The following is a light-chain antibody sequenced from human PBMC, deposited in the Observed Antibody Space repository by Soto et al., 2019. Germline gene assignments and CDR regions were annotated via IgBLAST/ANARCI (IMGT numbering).Light chain of an antibody. CDR3: EQYGSSPPSIT. CDR1: QSVSSSY. J-gene: IGKJ5*01. CDR2: GTS. V-gene: IGKV3-20*01. Sequence: EIVLTQSPGTLSLSPGERATLSCRASQSVSSSYLAWYQQKPGQAPRLLIYGTSNRATGIPDRFIGSGSGTDLTLTISSLEPEDFAVYYCEQYGSSPPSITFGQGTRLEIK.